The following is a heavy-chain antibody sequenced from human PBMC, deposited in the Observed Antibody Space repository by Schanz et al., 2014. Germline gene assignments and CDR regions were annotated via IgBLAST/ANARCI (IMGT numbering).Heavy chain of an antibody. J-gene: IGHJ6*02. CDR1: GHPFTAYY. CDR2: INPNSGGT. Sequence: QVQLVQSGAEVKKPGASVKVSCKASGHPFTAYYMHWVRQAPGQGLEWMGRINPNSGGTNYAENFQCRVTMTRDTSTSTVYMELRRLPSDDTALYYCARDGHSSIWDSYYFYGLDVWGQGTTVTVSS. V-gene: IGHV1-2*06. CDR3: ARDGHSSIWDSYYFYGLDV. D-gene: IGHD6-13*01.